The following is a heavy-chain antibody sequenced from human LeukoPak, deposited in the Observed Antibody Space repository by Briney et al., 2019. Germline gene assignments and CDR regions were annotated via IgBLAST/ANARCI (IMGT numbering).Heavy chain of an antibody. Sequence: SETLSLTCAVSGGSISSSNWWSWVRQPPGKGLEWIGEIYHSGSTNYNPSLKSRVTISVDKSKNQFSLKLSSVTAADTAVYYCARVGSSWYNYYYYYMDVWGKGTTVTVPS. CDR1: GGSISSSNW. D-gene: IGHD6-13*01. CDR3: ARVGSSWYNYYYYYMDV. J-gene: IGHJ6*03. CDR2: IYHSGST. V-gene: IGHV4-4*02.